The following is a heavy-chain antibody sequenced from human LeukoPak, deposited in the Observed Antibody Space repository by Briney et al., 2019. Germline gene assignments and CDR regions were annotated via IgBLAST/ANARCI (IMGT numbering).Heavy chain of an antibody. Sequence: GESLKISCKGSGYNFASYWIAWVRQMPGKGLERMGIIYPGDSDTRYSPSFEGQVTISADKSISTAYLQWSSLKASDTAMYYCARPRYGDYPEYYFDYWGQGTLVTVSS. D-gene: IGHD4-17*01. CDR3: ARPRYGDYPEYYFDY. J-gene: IGHJ4*02. V-gene: IGHV5-51*01. CDR1: GYNFASYW. CDR2: IYPGDSDT.